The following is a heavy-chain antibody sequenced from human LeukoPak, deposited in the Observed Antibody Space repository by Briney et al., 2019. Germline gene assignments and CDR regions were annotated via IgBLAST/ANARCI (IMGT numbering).Heavy chain of an antibody. J-gene: IGHJ4*02. CDR1: GGSISSRSYY. CDR3: ATYCSGGSCYWFDY. Sequence: SETLSLTCTVSGGSISSRSYYWGWIRQPAGKGLEWIGRIYTSGSTNYNPSLKSRVTISVDTSKNQFSLKLSSVTAADTAVYYCATYCSGGSCYWFDYWGQGTLVTVSS. V-gene: IGHV4-61*02. CDR2: IYTSGST. D-gene: IGHD2-15*01.